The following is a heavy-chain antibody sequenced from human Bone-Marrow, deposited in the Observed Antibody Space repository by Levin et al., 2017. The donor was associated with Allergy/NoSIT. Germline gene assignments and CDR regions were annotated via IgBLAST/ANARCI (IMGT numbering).Heavy chain of an antibody. CDR2: IYIGGST. Sequence: SCAASGFTVRSNFMSWVRQAPGRGLEWVSVIYIGGSTDYADSVKGRFTVSRDNSKNTVYLQMNRLRAEDTAVYYCATDPARGSLDWFDPWGQGTLVTVSS. V-gene: IGHV3-53*01. D-gene: IGHD6-13*01. CDR1: GFTVRSNF. J-gene: IGHJ5*02. CDR3: ATDPARGSLDWFDP.